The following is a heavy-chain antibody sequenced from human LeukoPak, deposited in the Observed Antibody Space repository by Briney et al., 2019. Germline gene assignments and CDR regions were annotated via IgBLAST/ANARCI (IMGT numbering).Heavy chain of an antibody. V-gene: IGHV3-74*01. CDR2: INSDGSST. D-gene: IGHD1-26*01. CDR3: ASPGATDAFDI. CDR1: GFTFSSYW. J-gene: IGHJ3*02. Sequence: GGSLRLSSAASGFTFSSYWIHWVRQAPGKGLVWVSRINSDGSSTSYADSVKGRFTISRDNAKNTLYLQMNSLRAEDTAVYYCASPGATDAFDIWGQGTMVTVSS.